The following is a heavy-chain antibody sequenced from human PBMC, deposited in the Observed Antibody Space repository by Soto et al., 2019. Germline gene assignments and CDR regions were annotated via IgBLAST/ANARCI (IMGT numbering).Heavy chain of an antibody. J-gene: IGHJ4*02. Sequence: SETLSLTCTVSGGSIRNYYWSWIRQPPGKGLEWIGSVYESGVTNYNPSLESRVTISIDTSISTAYMELSRLRSDDTAVYYCAREVVAAMDYWGQGTLVTVSS. D-gene: IGHD2-15*01. V-gene: IGHV4-59*01. CDR2: VYESGVT. CDR1: GGSIRNYY. CDR3: AREVVAAMDY.